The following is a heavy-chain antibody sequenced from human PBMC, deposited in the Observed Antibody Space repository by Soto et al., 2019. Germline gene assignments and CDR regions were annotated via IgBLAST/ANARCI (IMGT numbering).Heavy chain of an antibody. V-gene: IGHV1-18*01. J-gene: IGHJ6*01. CDR2: ISGYNGDT. CDR1: GYTFTRYG. CDR3: AKNGQPPYYYYGLDV. Sequence: QGHLVQSGAEVKKPGTSVKVSGKASGYTFTRYGISWVRQAPGQGLEWMGWISGYNGDTNYAQNLQGRVTMTIDTSTSTAYMELRSLTSDDTAVYYCAKNGQPPYYYYGLDVW. D-gene: IGHD2-8*01.